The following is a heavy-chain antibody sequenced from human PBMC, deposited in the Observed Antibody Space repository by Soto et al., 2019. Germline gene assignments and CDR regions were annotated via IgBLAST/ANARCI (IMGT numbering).Heavy chain of an antibody. CDR2: INSVSGGT. CDR3: ARGGSYYAH. V-gene: IGHV1-2*02. CDR1: GNTHTIYF. D-gene: IGHD3-16*01. J-gene: IGHJ4*02. Sequence: QVQLVQSGAEVKQPGASVRVSCKASGNTHTIYFIHWLRQAPGQGLEWMGWINSVSGGTNYAPRLRGRVSMTRDTSSATAFMALSGLRSDDTAVYYCARGGSYYAHWGQGTLVTVSS.